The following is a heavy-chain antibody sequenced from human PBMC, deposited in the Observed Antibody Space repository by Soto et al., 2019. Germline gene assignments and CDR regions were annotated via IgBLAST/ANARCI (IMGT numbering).Heavy chain of an antibody. Sequence: GGSLRLSCAASGFTFSSDAMSWVRQAPGKGLEWVSAISGSGGSTYYADSVKGRFAISRDNSKNTLYLQMNSLRAEDTAVYYCAKMAAMIVVVITSREGYFDYWGQGTLVTVSS. V-gene: IGHV3-23*01. D-gene: IGHD3-22*01. CDR1: GFTFSSDA. J-gene: IGHJ4*02. CDR3: AKMAAMIVVVITSREGYFDY. CDR2: ISGSGGST.